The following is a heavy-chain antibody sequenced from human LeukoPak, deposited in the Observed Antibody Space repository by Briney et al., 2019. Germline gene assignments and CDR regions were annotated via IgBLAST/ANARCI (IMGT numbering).Heavy chain of an antibody. D-gene: IGHD3-10*01. CDR1: GGSISGYY. V-gene: IGHV4-4*09. Sequence: PSETLSLTCTVSGGSISGYYWSWIRQPPGKGLEWIGYIYTSGGTNYNPSLKSRVAISADTSKNQFSLKLSSVTAADTAVYYCARQELNYYYYMDVWGKGTTVTVSS. CDR2: IYTSGGT. CDR3: ARQELNYYYYMDV. J-gene: IGHJ6*03.